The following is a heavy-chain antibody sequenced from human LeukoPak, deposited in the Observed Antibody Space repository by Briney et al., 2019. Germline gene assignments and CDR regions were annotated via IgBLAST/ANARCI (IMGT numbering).Heavy chain of an antibody. CDR1: GGSISSYY. Sequence: SATLSLTFTVSGGSISSYYWSWIRQPAGKGLEWIGRIYTSGSTNYNPSLKSRVTMSVDTSKNQFFLKLSSVTAADTAVYYCARGGFTVTTGYFDYWGQGTLVTVSS. D-gene: IGHD4-17*01. V-gene: IGHV4-4*07. CDR2: IYTSGST. CDR3: ARGGFTVTTGYFDY. J-gene: IGHJ4*02.